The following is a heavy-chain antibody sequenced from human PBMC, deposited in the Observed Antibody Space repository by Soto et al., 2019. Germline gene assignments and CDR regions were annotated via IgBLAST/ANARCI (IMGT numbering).Heavy chain of an antibody. Sequence: SETLSLTCTVSGGSISSYYWSWIRQPPGKGLEWIGDIYYSGSTNYNPSLKSRVTISVDTSKNQFSLKLSSVTAADTAVYYCARWTYYYDSRFWFDPWGQGTLVTVSS. V-gene: IGHV4-59*12. CDR3: ARWTYYYDSRFWFDP. D-gene: IGHD3-22*01. CDR1: GGSISSYY. J-gene: IGHJ5*02. CDR2: IYYSGST.